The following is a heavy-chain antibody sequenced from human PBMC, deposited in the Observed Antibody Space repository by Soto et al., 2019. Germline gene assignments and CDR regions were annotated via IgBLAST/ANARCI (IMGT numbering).Heavy chain of an antibody. V-gene: IGHV4-31*03. J-gene: IGHJ4*02. CDR3: ASSITIFGVAPYYFDY. D-gene: IGHD3-3*01. CDR2: IYYSGST. Sequence: SETLSLTCTASGGSISSGGYYWSWIRQHPGKGLEWIGYIYYSGSTYYNPSLKSRVTISVDASKNQFSLKLSSVTAADTAVYYCASSITIFGVAPYYFDYWGQGTLVTVSS. CDR1: GGSISSGGYY.